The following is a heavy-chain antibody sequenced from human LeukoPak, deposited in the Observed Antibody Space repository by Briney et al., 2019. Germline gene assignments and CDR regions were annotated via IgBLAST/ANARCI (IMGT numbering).Heavy chain of an antibody. CDR2: IDHSGST. CDR3: ARGPFSRGSCNFDY. CDR1: GGSFSGYY. Sequence: SETLSLTCAVYGGSFSGYYWSWIRQPPGKGLEWIGEIDHSGSTNYNPSLKSRVTISVDTSKNQFSLKLSSVTAADTAVYYCARGPFSRGSCNFDYWGQGTLVTVSS. V-gene: IGHV4-34*01. J-gene: IGHJ4*02. D-gene: IGHD2/OR15-2a*01.